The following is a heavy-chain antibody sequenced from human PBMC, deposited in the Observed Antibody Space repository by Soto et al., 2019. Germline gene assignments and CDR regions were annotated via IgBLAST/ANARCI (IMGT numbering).Heavy chain of an antibody. Sequence: GGSLRLSCAASGFTFSSYGMHWVRQAPGKGLEWVAVIWYDGSNKYYADSVKGRFTISRDNSKNTLYLQMNSLRAEDTAVYYCARDRNDFWSGPYYFDYWGQGTLVTVSS. D-gene: IGHD3-3*01. J-gene: IGHJ4*02. V-gene: IGHV3-33*01. CDR3: ARDRNDFWSGPYYFDY. CDR1: GFTFSSYG. CDR2: IWYDGSNK.